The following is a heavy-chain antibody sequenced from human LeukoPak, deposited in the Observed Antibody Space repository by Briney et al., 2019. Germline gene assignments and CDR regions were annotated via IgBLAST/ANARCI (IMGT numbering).Heavy chain of an antibody. CDR1: GFTFSSYS. CDR2: ISSSSNYI. J-gene: IGHJ4*02. Sequence: GGSLRLSCAASGFTFSSYSMNWVRQAPGKGLEWVSSISSSSNYIYYADPVKGRLTISRDNAKNSLYLQMNSLRAEDTAVYFCAREMAAGTVDYWGQGALVTVSS. V-gene: IGHV3-21*01. D-gene: IGHD5-24*01. CDR3: AREMAAGTVDY.